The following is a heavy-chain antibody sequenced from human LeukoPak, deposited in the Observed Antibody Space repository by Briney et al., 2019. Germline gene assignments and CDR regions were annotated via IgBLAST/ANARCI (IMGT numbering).Heavy chain of an antibody. D-gene: IGHD5-18*01. Sequence: PGGSLRLSCAASGFTFSSYAMSWVRQAPGKGLEWVSAISGSGGSTYYADSVKGRFTISRDNSKNTLYLQMNSLRAEDAAVYYCAREDTAMVTDYYYGMDVWGQGTTVTVSS. CDR3: AREDTAMVTDYYYGMDV. CDR2: ISGSGGST. J-gene: IGHJ6*02. V-gene: IGHV3-23*01. CDR1: GFTFSSYA.